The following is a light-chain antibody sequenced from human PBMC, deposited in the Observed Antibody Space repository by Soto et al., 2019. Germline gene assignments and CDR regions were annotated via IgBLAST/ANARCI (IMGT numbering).Light chain of an antibody. CDR3: ETWDTNTRV. CDR1: SGPRTNI. Sequence: SWAQSALGSSVKLTCTLSSGPRTNIIAWHQQQPGNAPRYLMKLESSGSYNKGSGVPDRFSGSSSGADRYLTISNLQSEDEAEYYCETWDTNTRVYGTGTKLTVL. J-gene: IGLJ1*01. CDR2: LESSGSY. V-gene: IGLV4-60*03.